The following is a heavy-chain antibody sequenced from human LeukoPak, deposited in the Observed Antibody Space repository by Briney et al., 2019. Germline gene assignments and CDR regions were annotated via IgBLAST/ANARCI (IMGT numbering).Heavy chain of an antibody. CDR3: ARVVSYSSSSGRVRWFDP. CDR2: INTNTGNP. D-gene: IGHD6-13*01. J-gene: IGHJ5*02. CDR1: GYTFTSYA. V-gene: IGHV7-4-1*02. Sequence: AASVKVSCKASGYTFTSYAMNWVRQAPGQGLEWMGWINTNTGNPTYAQGFTGRFVFSLDTSVSTAYLQISSLKAEDTAVYYCARVVSYSSSSGRVRWFDPWGQGTLVTVSS.